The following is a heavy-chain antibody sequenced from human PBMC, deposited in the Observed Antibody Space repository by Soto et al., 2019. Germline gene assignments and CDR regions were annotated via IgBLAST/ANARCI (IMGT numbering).Heavy chain of an antibody. V-gene: IGHV3-74*01. CDR1: GFNFRDFW. CDR3: TRDDSGLGIDY. CDR2: IPSDGRDV. D-gene: IGHD1-26*01. J-gene: IGHJ4*02. Sequence: GGSLRLSCEASGFNFRDFWMHWVRQPPGKGPEWVSNIPSDGRDVSYADSVRGRFTISRDDARNTLYLQMSDLRVEDTAIYYCTRDDSGLGIDYWGQGTQVTV.